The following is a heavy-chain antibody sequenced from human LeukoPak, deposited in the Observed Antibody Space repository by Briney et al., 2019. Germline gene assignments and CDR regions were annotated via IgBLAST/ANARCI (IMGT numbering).Heavy chain of an antibody. Sequence: GGSLRLSCAASGFTFSSYAMHWVRQAPGNGLEWVAVISYDGSNKYYADSVKDRFTISRDNSKNTLYLQMNSLRAEDTAVYYCAKGASSGYYFDYWGQGTLVTVSS. J-gene: IGHJ4*02. V-gene: IGHV3-30*04. CDR2: ISYDGSNK. CDR3: AKGASSGYYFDY. D-gene: IGHD3-22*01. CDR1: GFTFSSYA.